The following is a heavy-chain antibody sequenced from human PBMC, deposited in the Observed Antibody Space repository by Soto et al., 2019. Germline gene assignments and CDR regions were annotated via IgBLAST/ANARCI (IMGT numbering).Heavy chain of an antibody. CDR2: ISGSGGST. Sequence: EVQLLESGGGLVQPGGSLRLSCAASGFTFSSYAMSWVRQAPGKGLEWVSAISGSGGSTYYADSVTGRFTISRDNSKNTLYQQMNSLRAEDTAVYYCAKDQYCSGGSCYYPLDYWGQGTLVTVSS. V-gene: IGHV3-23*01. CDR1: GFTFSSYA. CDR3: AKDQYCSGGSCYYPLDY. D-gene: IGHD2-15*01. J-gene: IGHJ4*02.